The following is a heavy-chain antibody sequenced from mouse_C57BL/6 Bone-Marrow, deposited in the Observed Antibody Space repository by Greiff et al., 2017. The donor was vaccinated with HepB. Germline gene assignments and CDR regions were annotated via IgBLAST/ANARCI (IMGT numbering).Heavy chain of an antibody. CDR2: IYPGSGNT. Sequence: QVQLQQPGAELVMPGASVKLSCKASGYTFTDYYINWVKQRPGQGLEWIARIYPGSGNTYYNEKFKGKATLTAEKSSSTAYMQLSSLTSEDSAVYFCARSNYGSSWFAYWGQGTLVTVSA. D-gene: IGHD1-1*01. J-gene: IGHJ3*01. CDR1: GYTFTDYY. CDR3: ARSNYGSSWFAY. V-gene: IGHV1-76*01.